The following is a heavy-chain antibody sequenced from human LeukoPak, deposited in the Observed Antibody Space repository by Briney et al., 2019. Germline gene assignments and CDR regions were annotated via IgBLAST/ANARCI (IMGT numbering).Heavy chain of an antibody. CDR1: GFTFSNYW. CDR2: IKQDGSEK. V-gene: IGHV3-7*03. J-gene: IGHJ4*02. Sequence: GGSLRLSCAASGFTFSNYWMSWVRQAPGKGLEWVANIKQDGSEKHYMDSVKGRFTISRDNAENSLYLQMNSLRVEDTAVYYCATGPRYCGRSTCYEDYWGQGTLVSVSS. D-gene: IGHD2-2*01. CDR3: ATGPRYCGRSTCYEDY.